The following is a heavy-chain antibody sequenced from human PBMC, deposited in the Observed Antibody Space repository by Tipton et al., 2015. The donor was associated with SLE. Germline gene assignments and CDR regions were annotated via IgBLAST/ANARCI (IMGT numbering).Heavy chain of an antibody. J-gene: IGHJ4*02. D-gene: IGHD6-6*01. CDR1: GGSFSGYY. V-gene: IGHV4-34*01. CDR2: INHSGST. Sequence: TLSLTCAVYGGSFSGYYWSWIRQPPGKGLEWIGEINHSGSTNYNPSLKSRVTISLDTSKNQFSLILNSVTAADTAVYYCARQSMAARPDFDFWGQGTLVTVSS. CDR3: ARQSMAARPDFDF.